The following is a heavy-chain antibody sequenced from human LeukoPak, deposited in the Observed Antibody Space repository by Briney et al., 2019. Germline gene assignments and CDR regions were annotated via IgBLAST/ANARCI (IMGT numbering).Heavy chain of an antibody. D-gene: IGHD2-2*01. CDR1: GFTFSTYA. CDR2: TSGGTT. Sequence: GGSLRLSCAASGFTFSTYAMNWVRQAPGKGLEWVSTTSGGTTYYADSVKGRFTISRDSSKSTLYPQMNSLRAEDTAVYYCAKGDCSSTSCSGFYGMDVWGRGTTVTVSS. J-gene: IGHJ6*04. V-gene: IGHV3-23*01. CDR3: AKGDCSSTSCSGFYGMDV.